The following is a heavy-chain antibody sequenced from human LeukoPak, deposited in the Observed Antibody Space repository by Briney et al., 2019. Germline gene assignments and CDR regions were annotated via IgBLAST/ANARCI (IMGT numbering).Heavy chain of an antibody. CDR1: GYTFTGYY. V-gene: IGHV1-2*02. Sequence: ASVKVSCKASGYTFTGYYMHWVRQAPGQGLEWMGWINPNSGGTNYAQKFQGRVAMTRDTSISTAYMELSRLRSDDTAVYYCARWGGTYYDYVWGSYRLDYWGQGTLVTVSS. D-gene: IGHD3-16*02. CDR3: ARWGGTYYDYVWGSYRLDY. CDR2: INPNSGGT. J-gene: IGHJ4*02.